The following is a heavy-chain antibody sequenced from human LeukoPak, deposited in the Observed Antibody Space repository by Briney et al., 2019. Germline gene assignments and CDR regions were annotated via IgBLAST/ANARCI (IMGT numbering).Heavy chain of an antibody. D-gene: IGHD4-23*01. Sequence: PGGSLRLSCAASGFTFSTYAMSWVRQAPGKGLEWVSAIRSSGGDTFYADSVKGRFTISRDNSKNTLYLQINSLRAEDTAVYFCVKGYDRNNWYFDLWGRGTQVTVSS. CDR3: VKGYDRNNWYFDL. V-gene: IGHV3-23*01. CDR2: IRSSGGDT. CDR1: GFTFSTYA. J-gene: IGHJ2*01.